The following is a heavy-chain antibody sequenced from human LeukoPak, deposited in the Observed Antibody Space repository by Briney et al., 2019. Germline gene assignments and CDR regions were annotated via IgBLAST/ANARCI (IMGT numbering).Heavy chain of an antibody. V-gene: IGHV4-38-2*02. Sequence: SETLSLTCTVSGYSISSGYYWGWIRQPPGKGLEWIGGIYHSGSTYYNPSLKSRVTISVDTSKNQFSLKLSSVTAADTAVYYCARVDVTVAGYFDYWGQGTLVTVSS. CDR1: GYSISSGYY. CDR2: IYHSGST. D-gene: IGHD6-19*01. CDR3: ARVDVTVAGYFDY. J-gene: IGHJ4*02.